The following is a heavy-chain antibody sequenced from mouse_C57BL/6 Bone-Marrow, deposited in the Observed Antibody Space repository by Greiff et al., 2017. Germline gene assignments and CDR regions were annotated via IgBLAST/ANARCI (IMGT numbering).Heavy chain of an antibody. CDR2: IYPRDGST. V-gene: IGHV1-85*01. J-gene: IGHJ4*01. CDR3: ARFFITTVVAGDYAMDY. CDR1: GYTFTSYD. D-gene: IGHD1-1*01. Sequence: QVHVKQSGPELVKPGASVKLSCKASGYTFTSYDINWVKQRPGQGLEWIGWIYPRDGSTKYNEKFKGKATLTVDTSSSTAYMELHSLTSEDSAVYFCARFFITTVVAGDYAMDYWGQGTSVTVSS.